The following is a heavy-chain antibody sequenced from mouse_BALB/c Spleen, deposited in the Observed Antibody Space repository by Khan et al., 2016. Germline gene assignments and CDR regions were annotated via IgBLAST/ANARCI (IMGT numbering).Heavy chain of an antibody. V-gene: IGHV1-5*01. D-gene: IGHD1-1*01. CDR1: DYTFSTYW. CDR2: IFPGSGAT. J-gene: IGHJ2*01. Sequence: VQLKESGTVLARPVASVKMSCKASDYTFSTYWMPWAKQRPGQGLEWSGAIFPGSGATTNNQRFEDKAKLTAVTSTNTSDMELPNLTNEDSAVYVCTRHYGSSWGISFLNWWGRGTTLTNSS. CDR3: TRHYGSSWGISFLNW.